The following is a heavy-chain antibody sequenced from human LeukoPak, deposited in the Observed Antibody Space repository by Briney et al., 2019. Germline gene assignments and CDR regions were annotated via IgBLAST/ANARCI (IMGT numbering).Heavy chain of an antibody. D-gene: IGHD6-13*01. V-gene: IGHV4-59*08. CDR3: ARHGYPYSSSWYGYYYYYGMDV. CDR2: IYYSGST. CDR1: GGSISSYY. J-gene: IGHJ6*02. Sequence: SETLSLTCTVSGGSISSYYWGWIRQPPGKGLEWIGYIYYSGSTNYNPPLKSRVTISVDTSKNQFSLKLSSVTAADTAVYYCARHGYPYSSSWYGYYYYYGMDVWGQGTTVTVSS.